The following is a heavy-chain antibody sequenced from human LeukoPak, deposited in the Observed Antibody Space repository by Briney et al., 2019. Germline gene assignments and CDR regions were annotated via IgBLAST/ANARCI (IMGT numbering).Heavy chain of an antibody. CDR3: ARTTVLYGMDV. Sequence: PSETLSLTCTVSGGSISSYFWSWIRQPPGKGLEWIGYIYYSGTTNYNPSLKSRVTISVDKSRNQFSLKLSSVTAADTAVYYCARTTVLYGMDVWGQGTTVTVSS. D-gene: IGHD4-17*01. CDR2: IYYSGTT. V-gene: IGHV4-59*08. CDR1: GGSISSYF. J-gene: IGHJ6*02.